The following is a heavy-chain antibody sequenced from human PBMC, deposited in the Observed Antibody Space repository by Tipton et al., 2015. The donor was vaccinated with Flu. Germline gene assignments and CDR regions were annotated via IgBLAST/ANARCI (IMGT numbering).Heavy chain of an antibody. V-gene: IGHV3-23*01. Sequence: SLRLSCTASGFTFSSYLMSWVRHSPGKGLEWVSSITDSGGNTYYADSVRGRFTISRDNSRYTLYLQMNSLRAEDTAVYFCAKDHAGSGWGHHAWGQGPLVPVPS. D-gene: IGHD6-19*01. CDR3: AKDHAGSGWGHHA. J-gene: IGHJ5*02. CDR1: GFTFSSYL. CDR2: ITDSGGNT.